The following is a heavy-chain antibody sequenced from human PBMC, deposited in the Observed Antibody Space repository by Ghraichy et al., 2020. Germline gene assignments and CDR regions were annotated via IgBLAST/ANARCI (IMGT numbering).Heavy chain of an antibody. Sequence: SETLSLTCAVYGGSFSGYYWSWIRQPPGKGLEWIGEINHSGSTNYNPSLKSRVTISVDTSKNQFSLKLSSVTAADTAVYYCARGDIVTNYYYGMDVWGKGTTVTVAS. CDR2: INHSGST. CDR1: GGSFSGYY. J-gene: IGHJ6*04. CDR3: ARGDIVTNYYYGMDV. V-gene: IGHV4-34*01. D-gene: IGHD5-12*01.